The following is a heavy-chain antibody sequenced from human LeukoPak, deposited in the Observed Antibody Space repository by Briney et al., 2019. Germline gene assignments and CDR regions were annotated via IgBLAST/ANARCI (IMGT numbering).Heavy chain of an antibody. CDR2: INLSSGGT. J-gene: IGHJ4*02. V-gene: IGHV1-2*02. CDR1: GYSSTDYD. D-gene: IGHD4-17*01. Sequence: ASVKLSFKAAGYSSTDYDIHWVRQAPGQGLGLVWWINLSSGGTNYAQKFEGRVTMTRDTSISTAYMEVSSLRSDDVAVYYCARTMTTRNGYWGQGTLVTVSS. CDR3: ARTMTTRNGY.